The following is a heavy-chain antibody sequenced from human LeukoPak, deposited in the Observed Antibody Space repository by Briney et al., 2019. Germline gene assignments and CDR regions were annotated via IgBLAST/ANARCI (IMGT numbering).Heavy chain of an antibody. CDR3: ARARSLSSYYYDSSGYQPFDY. CDR1: GGTFSSYA. Sequence: GASVKVSCKASGGTFSSYAISWVRQAPGQGLEWMGRIIPILGIANYAQKFQGRVTITADKSTSTAYMELRSLRSDDTAVYYCARARSLSSYYYDSSGYQPFDYWGQGTLVTVSS. V-gene: IGHV1-69*04. J-gene: IGHJ4*02. D-gene: IGHD3-22*01. CDR2: IIPILGIA.